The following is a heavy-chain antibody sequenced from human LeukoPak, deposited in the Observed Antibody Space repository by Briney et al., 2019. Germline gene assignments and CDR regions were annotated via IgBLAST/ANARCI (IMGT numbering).Heavy chain of an antibody. Sequence: SETLSLTCTVSGGSISSYYWSWIRQPPGKGLEWIGYIYYSGSTNYNPSLKSRVTISVDTSKNQFSLKLSSVTAADTAVYYCARESSGSYPDPWGQGTLVTVSS. V-gene: IGHV4-59*01. CDR1: GGSISSYY. CDR2: IYYSGST. J-gene: IGHJ5*02. CDR3: ARESSGSYPDP. D-gene: IGHD1-26*01.